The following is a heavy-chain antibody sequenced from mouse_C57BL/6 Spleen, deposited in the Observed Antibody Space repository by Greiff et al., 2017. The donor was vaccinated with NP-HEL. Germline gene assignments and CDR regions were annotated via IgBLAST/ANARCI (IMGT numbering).Heavy chain of an antibody. D-gene: IGHD2-4*01. Sequence: VQLQQPGAELVMPGASVKLSCKASGYTFTSYWMHWVKQRPGQGLEWIGEIDPSDSYTNYNQKFKGKSTLTVDKSSSTAYMQLSSLTSEDSAVYYCAIDYLAWFAYWGQGTLVTVSA. V-gene: IGHV1-69*01. J-gene: IGHJ3*01. CDR2: IDPSDSYT. CDR3: AIDYLAWFAY. CDR1: GYTFTSYW.